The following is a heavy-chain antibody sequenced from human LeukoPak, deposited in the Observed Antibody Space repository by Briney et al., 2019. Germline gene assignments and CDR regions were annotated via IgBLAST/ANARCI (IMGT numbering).Heavy chain of an antibody. CDR2: ISTSGHTT. Sequence: PGGSLRLSCAVSGCTFSSYEMNWVRQAPGKGLEWVSYISTSGHTTYYTDSVKGRFTISRDNAKNSLFLQMNSLRAEDTAVYYCARAGGGYWFDPWGQGTLVTVSS. J-gene: IGHJ5*02. D-gene: IGHD2-15*01. CDR3: ARAGGGYWFDP. CDR1: GCTFSSYE. V-gene: IGHV3-48*03.